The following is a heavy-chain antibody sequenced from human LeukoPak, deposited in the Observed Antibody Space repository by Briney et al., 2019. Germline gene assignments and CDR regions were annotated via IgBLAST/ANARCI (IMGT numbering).Heavy chain of an antibody. J-gene: IGHJ4*02. CDR1: GYTFTRSG. Sequence: ASVKVSCKASGYTFTRSGISWVRQAPGQGLEWMGWTSGYNGHTNYAQKFQDRVTLTTDTSTSTAFMEVRSLRSDDTAVYYCARDYDILTAYDYFDYWGQGTLVTVSS. CDR2: TSGYNGHT. CDR3: ARDYDILTAYDYFDY. D-gene: IGHD3-9*01. V-gene: IGHV1-18*01.